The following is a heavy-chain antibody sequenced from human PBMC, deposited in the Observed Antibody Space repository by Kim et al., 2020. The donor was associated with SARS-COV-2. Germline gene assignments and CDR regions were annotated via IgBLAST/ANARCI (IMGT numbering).Heavy chain of an antibody. D-gene: IGHD6-13*01. CDR2: T. Sequence: TDYAQKRQGRVTLTTDRSTSTAYMELRSLRSDDTAVYYCARSIAAAGTDYWGQGTLVTVSS. CDR3: ARSIAAAGTDY. J-gene: IGHJ4*02. V-gene: IGHV1-18*01.